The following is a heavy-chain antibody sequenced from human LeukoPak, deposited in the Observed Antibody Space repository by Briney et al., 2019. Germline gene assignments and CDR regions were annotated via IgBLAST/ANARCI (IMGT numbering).Heavy chain of an antibody. D-gene: IGHD1-7*01. V-gene: IGHV3-48*03. CDR1: GFTFRTYE. CDR2: ISNGDSDSDSTK. J-gene: IGHJ3*02. CDR3: ARDPGTTQTLHDAFDI. Sequence: GGSLRLSCAASGFTFRTYEMNWVRQAPGKGLEWVSYISNGDSDSDSTKKYADSVKGRFTISRDNARNSLYLQMNSLRAEDTAVYYCARDPGTTQTLHDAFDIWGQGTMVTVSS.